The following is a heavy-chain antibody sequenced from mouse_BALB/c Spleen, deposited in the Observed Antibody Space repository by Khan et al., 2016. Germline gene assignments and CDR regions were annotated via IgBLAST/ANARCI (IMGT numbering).Heavy chain of an antibody. J-gene: IGHJ2*01. CDR2: ISYSGST. Sequence: EVQLQESGPGLVRPSQSLSLTCTVTGYSITSDSVWNWIRHSPGDKLEWMGYISYSGSTSYNPSLKSRISITRDTSKNQFFLQLNSVTTEDTATYYCARLDYGNYFDYWGQGTTLTVSS. CDR3: ARLDYGNYFDY. V-gene: IGHV3-2*02. CDR1: GYSITSDSV. D-gene: IGHD2-1*01.